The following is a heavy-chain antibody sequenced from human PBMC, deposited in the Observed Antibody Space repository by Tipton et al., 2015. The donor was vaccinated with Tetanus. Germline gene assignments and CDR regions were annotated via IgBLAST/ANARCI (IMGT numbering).Heavy chain of an antibody. D-gene: IGHD1-1*01. Sequence: QLVQSGAEVKKPGESLKISCQGSGYNFNLYWIAWVRQMPGKGLEYMGIIYPGDSDTRYSPSFQGQVTISADKSTSTAYLQWSRLKASDTAMYYCARRLGPYTGDYIWQLDLWGRGTLVTVSS. CDR1: GYNFNLYW. J-gene: IGHJ2*01. CDR3: ARRLGPYTGDYIWQLDL. CDR2: IYPGDSDT. V-gene: IGHV5-51*01.